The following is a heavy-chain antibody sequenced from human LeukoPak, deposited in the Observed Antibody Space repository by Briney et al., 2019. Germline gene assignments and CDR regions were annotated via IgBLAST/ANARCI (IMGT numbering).Heavy chain of an antibody. CDR2: INPNSGGT. CDR1: GYTFTGYY. CDR3: APVLRYFDWLSFDP. V-gene: IGHV1-2*02. D-gene: IGHD3-9*01. Sequence: ASVKASCKASGYTFTGYYMHWVRQAPGQGLEWMGWINPNSGGTNYAQKFQGRVTMTRDTSISTAYMELSRLRSDDTAEYYCAPVLRYFDWLSFDPWGQGTLVTVSS. J-gene: IGHJ5*02.